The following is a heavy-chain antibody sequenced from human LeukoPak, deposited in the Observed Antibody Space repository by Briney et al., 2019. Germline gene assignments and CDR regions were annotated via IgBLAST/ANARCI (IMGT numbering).Heavy chain of an antibody. CDR2: IYQNGNT. J-gene: IGHJ4*02. D-gene: IGHD6-13*01. V-gene: IGHV4-59*12. CDR1: GASISSSY. Sequence: SETLSLTCTVSGASISSSYWSWIRQPPGKGLEWIGYIYQNGNTYYNPSLKSRVTISVDRSKNQFSLNLSSVTAADTAVYYCGRGGIAAAASGIDYWGQGTLVAVSS. CDR3: GRGGIAAAASGIDY.